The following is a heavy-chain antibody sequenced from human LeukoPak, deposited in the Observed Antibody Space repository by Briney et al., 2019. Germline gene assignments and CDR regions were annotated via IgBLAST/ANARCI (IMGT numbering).Heavy chain of an antibody. CDR2: MNPNSGNT. V-gene: IGHV1-8*01. D-gene: IGHD3-9*01. CDR3: ARGPHRVLRYFDWLGRRNAFDI. CDR1: GYTLTSYD. J-gene: IGHJ3*02. Sequence: ASVKVSCKASGYTLTSYDINWVRQATGQGLEWMGWMNPNSGNTGYAQKFQGGVTMTRNTSISTAYMELSSLRSEDTAVYYCARGPHRVLRYFDWLGRRNAFDIWGQGTMVTVSS.